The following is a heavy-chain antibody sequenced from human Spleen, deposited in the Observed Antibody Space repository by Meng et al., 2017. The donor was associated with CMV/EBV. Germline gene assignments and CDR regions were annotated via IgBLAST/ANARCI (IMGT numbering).Heavy chain of an antibody. Sequence: ASVKVSCKASGYTFTGYYMHWVRQAPGQGLEWMGWINPNSGGTNYAQKFQGRVTMTRDTSISTASMELSRLRSDDTAVYYCARDRQGYCSSTSCSVSDYYYYGMDVWGQGTTVTVSS. CDR1: GYTFTGYY. CDR3: ARDRQGYCSSTSCSVSDYYYYGMDV. D-gene: IGHD2-2*01. V-gene: IGHV1-2*02. CDR2: INPNSGGT. J-gene: IGHJ6*02.